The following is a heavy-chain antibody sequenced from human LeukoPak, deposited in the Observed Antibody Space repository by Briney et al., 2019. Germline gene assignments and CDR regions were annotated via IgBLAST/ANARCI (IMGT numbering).Heavy chain of an antibody. Sequence: GGSLRLSCAASGFTFSSYGMHWVRQAPGKGLEWVAFIRYDGSNKYYADSVKGRFTISRDNSKNTLYLQMNSLRAEDTAVYYCAKDGVEMATITSLDYWGQGTLVTVSS. J-gene: IGHJ4*02. CDR1: GFTFSSYG. V-gene: IGHV3-30*02. CDR2: IRYDGSNK. CDR3: AKDGVEMATITSLDY. D-gene: IGHD5-24*01.